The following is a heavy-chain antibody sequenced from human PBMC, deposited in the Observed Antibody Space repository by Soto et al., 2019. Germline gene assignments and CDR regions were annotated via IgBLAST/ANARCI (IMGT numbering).Heavy chain of an antibody. D-gene: IGHD3-10*01. CDR2: ISTYTGNT. Sequence: QVHLVQSGAEVKKPGASVKVSCKASGYTFTNYDINWVRQAPGQGLEWMGWISTYTGNTNYAQKLQGRATLTTDTSTSTAYMELRSLRSDDTAVYYCARGYYYGSGRPTPGGMDVWGQGTTVTVSS. CDR3: ARGYYYGSGRPTPGGMDV. J-gene: IGHJ6*02. CDR1: GYTFTNYD. V-gene: IGHV1-18*01.